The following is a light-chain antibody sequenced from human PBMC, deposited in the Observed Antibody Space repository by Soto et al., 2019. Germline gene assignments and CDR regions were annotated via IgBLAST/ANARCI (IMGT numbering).Light chain of an antibody. CDR1: QSVRNY. CDR2: GAS. J-gene: IGKJ1*01. Sequence: DIQMTQSPSSLSASVGDSVTITCRASQSVRNYLNWYQHKPGKAPKLLIYGASRLQTGVPSRFSGSGSGTDFTLTVSSLQPEDFATYYCQQTYSSSWTFGQGIKVEIK. CDR3: QQTYSSSWT. V-gene: IGKV1-39*01.